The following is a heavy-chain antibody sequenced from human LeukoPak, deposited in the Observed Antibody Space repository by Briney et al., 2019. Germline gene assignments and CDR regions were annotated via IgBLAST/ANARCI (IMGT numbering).Heavy chain of an antibody. D-gene: IGHD6-6*01. CDR1: GFTVSSNY. CDR3: ARDWAARPGYYGMDV. Sequence: GGSLRLSCAASGFTVSSNYMSWVRQAPGKGLEWVSVIYSGGSTYYSDSVKGRFTISRHNSKNTLYLQMNSLRAEDTAVYYCARDWAARPGYYGMDVWGQGTTVTVSS. CDR2: IYSGGST. J-gene: IGHJ6*02. V-gene: IGHV3-53*04.